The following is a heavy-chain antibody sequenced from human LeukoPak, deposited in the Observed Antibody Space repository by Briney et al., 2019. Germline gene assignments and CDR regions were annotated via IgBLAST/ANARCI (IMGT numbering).Heavy chain of an antibody. D-gene: IGHD6-6*01. Sequence: NPSETLSLTCTVSGGSISRYYWSWIRQPPGKGLEWIGYIYYTGSTNYNPSLKSRVTISVDTSKNQFSLKLSSVTAADTAVYYCARHMDSSSYYYGMDVWGQGTTVTVSS. CDR3: ARHMDSSSYYYGMDV. V-gene: IGHV4-59*08. CDR2: IYYTGST. J-gene: IGHJ6*02. CDR1: GGSISRYY.